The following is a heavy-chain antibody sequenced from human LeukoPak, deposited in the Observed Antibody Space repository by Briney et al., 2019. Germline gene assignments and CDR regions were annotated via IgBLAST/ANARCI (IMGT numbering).Heavy chain of an antibody. D-gene: IGHD6-19*01. Sequence: GGSLRLSCVSYGFNFGNHGMHWVRQAPGKGLYWVGVISQDGNSKYYGDSVKGRFTISRDNSRNTLYLQMNSLRGEDTAVYYRARDKQWLVYGLDVWGQGTTVTVSS. CDR3: ARDKQWLVYGLDV. J-gene: IGHJ6*02. V-gene: IGHV3-30*03. CDR2: ISQDGNSK. CDR1: GFNFGNHG.